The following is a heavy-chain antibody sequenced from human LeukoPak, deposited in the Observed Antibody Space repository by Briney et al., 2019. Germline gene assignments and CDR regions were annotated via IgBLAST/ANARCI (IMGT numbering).Heavy chain of an antibody. CDR3: ASVGHQPENAFDI. J-gene: IGHJ3*02. CDR2: IRFDGSNK. CDR1: GFTFSAYG. D-gene: IGHD1-26*01. V-gene: IGHV3-30*02. Sequence: QPGGSLRLSCGASGFTFSAYGMHWVRQAPGKGLEWVTFIRFDGSNKYYADSVKGRFTISRDNSKNTLYLQMNSLRAEDTAVYYCASVGHQPENAFDIWGQGTMVTVPS.